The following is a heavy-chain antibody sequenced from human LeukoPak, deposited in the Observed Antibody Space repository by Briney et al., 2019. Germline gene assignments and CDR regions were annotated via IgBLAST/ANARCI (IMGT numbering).Heavy chain of an antibody. V-gene: IGHV4-34*01. CDR3: ARGRRVRTAMAFDY. CDR1: GGSFSGYY. D-gene: IGHD5-18*01. CDR2: INHSGST. Sequence: SETLSLTCAVYGGSFSGYYWSWIRQPPGKGLEWIGEINHSGSTNYNPSLKSRVTISVDTSKNQFSLKLSSVTAADTAVYYCARGRRVRTAMAFDYWGQGTLVTVSS. J-gene: IGHJ4*02.